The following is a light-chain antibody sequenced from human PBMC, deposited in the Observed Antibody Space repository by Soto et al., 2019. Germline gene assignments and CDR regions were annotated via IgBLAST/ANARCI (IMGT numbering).Light chain of an antibody. CDR1: QSVSSTY. CDR3: QHYGSSLLT. CDR2: GAS. V-gene: IGKV3-20*01. J-gene: IGKJ4*01. Sequence: EIVLTQSPGTLSLSPGERATLSCRASQSVSSTYLAWYQQKPGQAPRLLIYGASSRATGIPDRFSGSGSGTDFTLIISRLEPEDFALYYCQHYGSSLLTFGGGTKVEIK.